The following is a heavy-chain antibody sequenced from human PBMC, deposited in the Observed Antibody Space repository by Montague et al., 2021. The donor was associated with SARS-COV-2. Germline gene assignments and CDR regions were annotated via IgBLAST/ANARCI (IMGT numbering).Heavy chain of an antibody. D-gene: IGHD3-10*01. V-gene: IGHV4-34*01. Sequence: SETLSLTCALYGGSFSGFQWSWIRRSPGKGLEWIGEINQSGSTNYNVSLKSRLTMSLDTSKNQVSLKLSSVTAADTAVYYCATSSSRSYYVGLDYWGQGTSVTVSS. CDR3: ATSSSRSYYVGLDY. CDR1: GGSFSGFQ. CDR2: INQSGST. J-gene: IGHJ4*02.